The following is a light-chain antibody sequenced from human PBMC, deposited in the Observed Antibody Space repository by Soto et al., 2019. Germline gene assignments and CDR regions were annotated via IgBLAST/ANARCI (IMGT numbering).Light chain of an antibody. CDR2: DAS. CDR3: QQYNSYPYT. CDR1: QSISSW. V-gene: IGKV1-5*01. J-gene: IGKJ2*01. Sequence: DIQMTQSPSTLSASVGDRVTINCRASQSISSWLAWYQQKPGKAPKLLIYDASSLESGVPSRFSGSGSGTEFPLTISSLQPDDFATYYCQQYNSYPYTFGQGTKLEIK.